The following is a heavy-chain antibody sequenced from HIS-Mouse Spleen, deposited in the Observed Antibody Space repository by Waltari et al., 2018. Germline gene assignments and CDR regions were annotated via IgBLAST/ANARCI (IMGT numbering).Heavy chain of an antibody. CDR2: IYPGDSDT. CDR3: ARHENRSGKPITYYDFWSGQISGFDY. CDR1: SFTSYW. D-gene: IGHD3-3*01. V-gene: IGHV5-51*01. J-gene: IGHJ4*02. Sequence: SFTSYWIGWVRQMPGKGLEWMGIIYPGDSDTRYSPSFQGQVTISADKPISTAYLQWSSLKASATAMYYCARHENRSGKPITYYDFWSGQISGFDYWCQGTLVTVSS.